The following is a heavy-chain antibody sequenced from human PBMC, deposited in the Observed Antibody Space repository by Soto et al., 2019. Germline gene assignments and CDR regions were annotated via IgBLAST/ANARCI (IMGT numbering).Heavy chain of an antibody. D-gene: IGHD4-4*01. CDR3: ARGFSNYVAWFDP. CDR1: GFTVSSNY. J-gene: IGHJ5*02. CDR2: IYSGGTT. V-gene: IGHV3-66*01. Sequence: EVQLVESGGGLVQPGGSLRLSCAASGFTVSSNYMTWVRQAPGKGLEWVSLIYSGGTTYYADSVKGRFIISRDNSKNTLYLQMNSLRAEDTALYYCARGFSNYVAWFDPWGQGTLVTVSS.